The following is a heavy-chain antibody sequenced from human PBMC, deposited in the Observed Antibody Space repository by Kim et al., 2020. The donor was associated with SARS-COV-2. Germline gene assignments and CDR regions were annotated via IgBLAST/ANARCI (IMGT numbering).Heavy chain of an antibody. CDR2: IIPILGIA. J-gene: IGHJ6*02. D-gene: IGHD6-13*01. V-gene: IGHV1-69*02. CDR1: GGTFSSYT. CDR3: ARGRQYSSSWPNGMDV. Sequence: SVKVSCKASGGTFSSYTISWVRQAPGQGLEWMGRIIPILGIANYAQKFQGRVTITADKSTSTAYMELSSLRSEDTAVYYCARGRQYSSSWPNGMDVWGQGTTVTVSS.